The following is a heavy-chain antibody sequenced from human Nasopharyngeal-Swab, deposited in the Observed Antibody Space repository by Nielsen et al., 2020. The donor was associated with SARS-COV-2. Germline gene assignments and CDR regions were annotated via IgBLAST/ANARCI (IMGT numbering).Heavy chain of an antibody. CDR3: ARDWIGNFDY. J-gene: IGHJ4*02. CDR2: ISYDGSNK. D-gene: IGHD3-10*01. V-gene: IGHV3-30*04. Sequence: QAPGKGLEWVAVISYDGSNKYYADSVKGRFTISRDNSKNTLYLQMNSLRAEDTAVYYCARDWIGNFDYWGQGTLVTVSS.